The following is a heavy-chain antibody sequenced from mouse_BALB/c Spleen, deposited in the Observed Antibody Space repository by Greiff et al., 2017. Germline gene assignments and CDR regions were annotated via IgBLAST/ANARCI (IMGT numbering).Heavy chain of an antibody. CDR2: INPSTGYT. CDR1: GYTFTSYW. CDR3: ARRENRYDGYFDD. V-gene: IGHV1-7*01. J-gene: IGHJ2*01. Sequence: QVQLQQSGAELAKPGASVKMSCKASGYTFTSYWMHWVKQRPGQGLEWIGYINPSTGYTEYNQKFKDKTTLTADKSSSTAYMQLSSLTSEDAAVYYCARRENRYDGYFDDWGQGTTLTVSS. D-gene: IGHD2-14*01.